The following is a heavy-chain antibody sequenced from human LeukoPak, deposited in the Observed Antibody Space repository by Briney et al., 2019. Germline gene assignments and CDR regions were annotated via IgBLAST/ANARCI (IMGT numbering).Heavy chain of an antibody. J-gene: IGHJ6*02. CDR2: ISSSGSTI. CDR3: ARETGGYTYAKYGMDV. D-gene: IGHD5-18*01. Sequence: GGSLRLSFAASGFTFSDYYMSWIRQAPGKGLEWVSYISSSGSTIYYADSVKGRFTISRDNAKNSLYLQMNSLRAEDTAVYYCARETGGYTYAKYGMDVWGQGTTVTVSS. CDR1: GFTFSDYY. V-gene: IGHV3-11*01.